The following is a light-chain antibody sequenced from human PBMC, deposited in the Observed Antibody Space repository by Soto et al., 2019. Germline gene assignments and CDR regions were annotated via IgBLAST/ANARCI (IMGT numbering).Light chain of an antibody. Sequence: EIQMTQYPSSLSASVGDRVTITCRASQSISGYLNWYQQKPGKAPKLLIYAASSLQSGVPSRFSGSGSGTDFTLTISSLQPGDFATYYCQQSYSSLWTFGQGTKV. CDR1: QSISGY. CDR2: AAS. CDR3: QQSYSSLWT. J-gene: IGKJ1*01. V-gene: IGKV1-39*01.